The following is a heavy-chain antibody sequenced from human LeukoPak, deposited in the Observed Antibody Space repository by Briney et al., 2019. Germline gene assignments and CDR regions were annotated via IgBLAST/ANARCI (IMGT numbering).Heavy chain of an antibody. CDR2: ISAYNGNT. D-gene: IGHD3-3*01. CDR3: ARDYDFWGGYRGPYYYYGMDV. V-gene: IGHV1-18*01. J-gene: IGHJ6*02. Sequence: ASVKASCKASGYTFTSYGISWVRPAPGQGLEWMGWISAYNGNTNYAQKLQGRVTMTTDTSTSTAYMELRSLRSDDTAVYYCARDYDFWGGYRGPYYYYGMDVWGQGTTVTVSS. CDR1: GYTFTSYG.